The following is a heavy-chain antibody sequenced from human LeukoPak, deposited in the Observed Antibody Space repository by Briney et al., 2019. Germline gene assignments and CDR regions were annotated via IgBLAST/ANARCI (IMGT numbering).Heavy chain of an antibody. CDR3: ARVLHGALRWDYYYYMDV. D-gene: IGHD4-23*01. J-gene: IGHJ6*03. CDR1: GASISSYY. V-gene: IGHV4-4*07. Sequence: SETLSLTCTVSGASISSYYWSWIRQPAGKGLEWSGRSYSSRRIYNPPLKIRITISVDTSKNQFSLTLSSVPAADTAVYYCARVLHGALRWDYYYYMDVWGKGTTVTVSS. CDR2: SYSSRR.